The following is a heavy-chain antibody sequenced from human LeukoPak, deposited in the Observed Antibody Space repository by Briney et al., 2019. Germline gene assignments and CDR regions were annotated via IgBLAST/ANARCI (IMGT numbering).Heavy chain of an antibody. CDR3: AREGEGYYDFWSGHAGGY. D-gene: IGHD3-3*01. V-gene: IGHV3-30*03. J-gene: IGHJ4*02. Sequence: GGSLRLSCAASGFTFSSYSMNWVRQAPGKGLEWVAVISYDGSNKYYADSVKGRFTISRDNSKNTLYLQMNSLRAEDTAVYYCAREGEGYYDFWSGHAGGYWGQGTLVTVSS. CDR1: GFTFSSYS. CDR2: ISYDGSNK.